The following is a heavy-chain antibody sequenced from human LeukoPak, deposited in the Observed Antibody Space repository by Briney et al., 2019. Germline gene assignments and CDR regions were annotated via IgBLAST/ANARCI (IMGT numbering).Heavy chain of an antibody. V-gene: IGHV4-30-2*01. CDR3: ARELWFVNAPGSWFDP. CDR1: GDSISSGDYS. Sequence: SQTLSLTCAASGDSISSGDYSWSWIRQPSGKGLEWIVYIFHSGSSYYNPSLKSRVTISVDRSKNQFSLRLTSVTAADTAVYYCARELWFVNAPGSWFDPWGQGTLVTVSS. D-gene: IGHD3-10*01. J-gene: IGHJ5*02. CDR2: IFHSGSS.